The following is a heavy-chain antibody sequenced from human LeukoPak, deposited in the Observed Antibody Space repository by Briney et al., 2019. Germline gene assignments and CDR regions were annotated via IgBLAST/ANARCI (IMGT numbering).Heavy chain of an antibody. Sequence: PGGSLRLSCAASGLTFGTSWMDWVRQAPGKGLEWEANIKADGTEKYYVDSVRGRFTISRDNAKNSLYLQMNSLRAEDTAVYYCARDHRDSSGSSGAFDIWGQGTMVTVSS. V-gene: IGHV3-7*01. CDR3: ARDHRDSSGSSGAFDI. CDR1: GLTFGTSW. D-gene: IGHD3-22*01. CDR2: IKADGTEK. J-gene: IGHJ3*02.